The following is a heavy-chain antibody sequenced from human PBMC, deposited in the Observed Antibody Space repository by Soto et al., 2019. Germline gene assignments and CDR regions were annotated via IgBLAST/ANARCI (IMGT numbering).Heavy chain of an antibody. CDR3: ARGGPGGGSYYYLPRYAFDI. Sequence: SLRLSCAASGFTVSRYEMNWGGRSPGQGGGGVSYISSSGSTIYYADSVKGRFIISRDNAKNSLYLQMNSLRAEDTAVYYCARGGPGGGSYYYLPRYAFDIWGQGTMVTVSS. J-gene: IGHJ3*02. D-gene: IGHD1-26*01. CDR1: GFTVSRYE. V-gene: IGHV3-48*03. CDR2: ISSSGSTI.